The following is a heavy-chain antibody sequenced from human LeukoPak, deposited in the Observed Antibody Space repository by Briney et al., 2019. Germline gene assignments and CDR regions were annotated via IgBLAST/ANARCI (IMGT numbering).Heavy chain of an antibody. CDR1: GYSISSGYY. J-gene: IGHJ3*02. Sequence: AETLSLTCAVSGYSISSGYYWGWIRHPPVKGLEWIGGISHSGSTYYNRSLKSRVTILVDTSKNQFSLKLNSVTAADTAVYYCASSDSYPFDAFDIWGQGTMVTVSS. CDR3: ASSDSYPFDAFDI. CDR2: ISHSGST. V-gene: IGHV4-38-2*01. D-gene: IGHD3-16*01.